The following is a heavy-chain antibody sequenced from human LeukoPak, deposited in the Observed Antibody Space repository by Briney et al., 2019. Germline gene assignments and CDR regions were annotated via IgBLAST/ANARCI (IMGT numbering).Heavy chain of an antibody. J-gene: IGHJ4*02. V-gene: IGHV4-31*03. D-gene: IGHD3-3*01. CDR2: IYYSGST. CDR1: GGSISSGGYY. CDR3: ARHGSGVVITASYFDY. Sequence: PSQTLSLTCTVSGGSISSGGYYWSWIRQHPGKGLEWIGYIYYSGSTYYNPSLKSRVTISVDTSKNQFSLKLSSVTAADTAVYYCARHGSGVVITASYFDYWGQGTLVTVSS.